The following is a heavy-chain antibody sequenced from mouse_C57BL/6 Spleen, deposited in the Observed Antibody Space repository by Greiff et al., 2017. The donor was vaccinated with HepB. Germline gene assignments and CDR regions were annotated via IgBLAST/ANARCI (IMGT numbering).Heavy chain of an antibody. Sequence: QVQLKESGAELVKPGASVKLSCKASGYTFTSYWMHWVKQRPGQGLEWIGMIHPNSGSTNYNEKFKSKATLTVDKSSSTAYMQLSSLTSEDSAVYYCARSPYYSNFYFDYWGQGTTLTVSS. CDR1: GYTFTSYW. J-gene: IGHJ2*01. V-gene: IGHV1-64*01. D-gene: IGHD2-5*01. CDR2: IHPNSGST. CDR3: ARSPYYSNFYFDY.